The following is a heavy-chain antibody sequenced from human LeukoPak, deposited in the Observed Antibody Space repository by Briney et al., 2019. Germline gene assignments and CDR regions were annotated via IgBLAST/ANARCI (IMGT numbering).Heavy chain of an antibody. V-gene: IGHV3-21*01. Sequence: GGSLGLSCAASGFTLSSYSMNWVRQAPGKGLEWVSSISSSSSYIHYTDSVKGRFTISRDNTKKSLYLQMNSLRAEDTAVYYCARDRYDRSGYYDYWGQGTLVTVSS. CDR1: GFTLSSYS. CDR2: ISSSSSYI. J-gene: IGHJ4*02. D-gene: IGHD3-22*01. CDR3: ARDRYDRSGYYDY.